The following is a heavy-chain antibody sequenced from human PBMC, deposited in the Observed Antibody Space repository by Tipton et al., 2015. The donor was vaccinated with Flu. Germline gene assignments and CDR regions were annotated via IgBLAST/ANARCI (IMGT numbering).Heavy chain of an antibody. CDR3: AGSGDTTGTRAVDY. CDR1: GGSISSSNW. V-gene: IGHV4-4*02. D-gene: IGHD1-1*01. CDR2: IYHSGST. J-gene: IGHJ4*02. Sequence: TLSLTCAVSGGSISSSNWWSWVRQPPGKGLEWIGEIYHSGSTNYNPSLKSRVTISVDKSKNQFSLKLSSATAADTAVYYCAGSGDTTGTRAVDYWGQGTLVTVSS.